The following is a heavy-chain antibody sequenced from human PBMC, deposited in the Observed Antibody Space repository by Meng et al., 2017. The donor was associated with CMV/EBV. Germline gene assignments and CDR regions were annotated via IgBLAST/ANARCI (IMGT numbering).Heavy chain of an antibody. V-gene: IGHV5-51*01. J-gene: IGHJ4*02. CDR2: IHCGDSRT. D-gene: IGHD3-9*01. Sequence: SCKTSGYTVAAHWIGWVRQMPGEDLQWMGMIHCGDSRTIYSPLFQGQVTMSVDRSISTAYLQLTSLQTSDSAMYYCARHFDASWFGYWGQGTLVTVSS. CDR1: GYTVAAHW. CDR3: ARHFDASWFGY.